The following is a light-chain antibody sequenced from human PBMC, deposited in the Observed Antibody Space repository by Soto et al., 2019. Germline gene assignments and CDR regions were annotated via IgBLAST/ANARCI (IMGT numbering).Light chain of an antibody. CDR1: QSVSSSY. J-gene: IGKJ5*01. CDR3: QQYGSSPLVT. CDR2: AAS. V-gene: IGKV3-20*01. Sequence: EIVLTQSPGTLSLSPGERATLSCRASQSVSSSYLAWYQQKPGQPPRLLIYAASSRATGIPDMFSGSGSGTDFTLTISRLEPEDFAVYYCQQYGSSPLVTFGQGTRLEIK.